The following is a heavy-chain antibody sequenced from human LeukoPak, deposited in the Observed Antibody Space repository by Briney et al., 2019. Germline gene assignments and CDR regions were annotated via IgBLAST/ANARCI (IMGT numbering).Heavy chain of an antibody. J-gene: IGHJ4*02. D-gene: IGHD5-18*01. CDR2: IYYSGST. CDR1: GGSVSRSPYY. CDR3: ASVDTAMVYYFDY. V-gene: IGHV4-39*01. Sequence: SETLSLTCTVSGGSVSRSPYYWGWIRQPPGKGLEWIGNIYYSGSTYYNPSLKSRVTISVDTSKNQFSLKLNSVTAADTAVYYCASVDTAMVYYFDYWGQGTLVTVSS.